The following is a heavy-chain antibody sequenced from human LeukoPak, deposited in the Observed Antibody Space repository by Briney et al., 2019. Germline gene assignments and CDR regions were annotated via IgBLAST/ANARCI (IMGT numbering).Heavy chain of an antibody. J-gene: IGHJ6*02. CDR3: ARPTPYDFWSGFYVDV. V-gene: IGHV4-39*01. CDR2: IYYSGST. D-gene: IGHD3-3*01. Sequence: SETLSLTCTVSGGSISSNSFYWGWIRQPPGKGLEWIGTIYYSGSTYYNPSLKSRVTISVDTSKNQFSLKLSSVTAADTAVYYCARPTPYDFWSGFYVDVWGQGTTVTVSS. CDR1: GGSISSNSFY.